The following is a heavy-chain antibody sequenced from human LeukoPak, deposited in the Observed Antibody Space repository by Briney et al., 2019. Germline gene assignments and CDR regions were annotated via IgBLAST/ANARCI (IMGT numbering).Heavy chain of an antibody. J-gene: IGHJ4*02. CDR1: GGSISSYY. CDR2: IYTSGST. D-gene: IGHD3-3*01. V-gene: IGHV4-4*07. CDR3: ARLTIGYDFWSGYYLYFDY. Sequence: PSETLSLTCTVSGGSISSYYWSWIRQPAGKGLEWIGRIYTSGSTNYNPSLKSRVTMSVDTSKNQFSLKLSSVTAADTAVYYCARLTIGYDFWSGYYLYFDYWGQGTLVTVSS.